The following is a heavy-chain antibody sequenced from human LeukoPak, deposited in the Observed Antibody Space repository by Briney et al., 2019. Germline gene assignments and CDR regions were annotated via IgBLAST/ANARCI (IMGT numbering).Heavy chain of an antibody. J-gene: IGHJ6*02. CDR1: GYTFTSYD. Sequence: GASVKVSCKASGYTFTSYDINWVRQATGQGLEWMGWMNPNSGNTGYAQKFQGRVTMTRNTSISTAYMELSSLRSEDTAVYYCARSGYCSSTSCYYPVYYYYGMDVWGQGTTVTVSS. D-gene: IGHD2-2*01. V-gene: IGHV1-8*01. CDR3: ARSGYCSSTSCYYPVYYYYGMDV. CDR2: MNPNSGNT.